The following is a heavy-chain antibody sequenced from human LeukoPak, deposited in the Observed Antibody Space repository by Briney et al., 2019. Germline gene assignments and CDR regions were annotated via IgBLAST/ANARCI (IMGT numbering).Heavy chain of an antibody. D-gene: IGHD7-27*01. V-gene: IGHV1-46*03. CDR1: GYTFTSYG. CDR3: APQLGRLTDY. Sequence: ASVKVSCKASGYTFTSYGISWVRQAPGQGLEWMGIINPSGGSTSYAQKFQDRVTMTGDTSTSTVYMELSSLRSDDTAVYYCAPQLGRLTDYWGQGTLVTVSS. CDR2: INPSGGST. J-gene: IGHJ4*02.